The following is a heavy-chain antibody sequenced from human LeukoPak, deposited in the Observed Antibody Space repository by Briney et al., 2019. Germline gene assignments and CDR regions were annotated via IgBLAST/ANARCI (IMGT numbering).Heavy chain of an antibody. V-gene: IGHV4-59*08. D-gene: IGHD1/OR15-1a*01. CDR1: GDSISNYY. CDR2: LYHSGAA. Sequence: PSDTLSLTCTVSGDSISNYYWTWIRQTPGKGLEWIGNLYHSGAADYNPSLKTRVHTSVDTSKYPFSLSLRSSTAATTALYFCARLGKTYYMDVWGTGTTVTVSS. CDR3: ARLGKTYYMDV. J-gene: IGHJ6*03.